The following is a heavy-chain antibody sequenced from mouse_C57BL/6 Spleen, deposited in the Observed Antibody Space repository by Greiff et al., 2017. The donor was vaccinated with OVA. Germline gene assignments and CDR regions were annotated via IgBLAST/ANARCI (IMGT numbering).Heavy chain of an antibody. D-gene: IGHD2-5*01. CDR2: IYPGDGDT. V-gene: IGHV1-82*01. CDR1: DYAFSSSW. CDR3: ARDYSNYLYYFDD. J-gene: IGHJ2*01. Sequence: LVESGPELVKPGASVKISCKASDYAFSSSWMNWVKQRPGKGLEWIGRIYPGDGDTNYNGKFKGKATLTADKSSSTAYMQLSSLTSEDSAVYFCARDYSNYLYYFDDWGQGTTRTVSS.